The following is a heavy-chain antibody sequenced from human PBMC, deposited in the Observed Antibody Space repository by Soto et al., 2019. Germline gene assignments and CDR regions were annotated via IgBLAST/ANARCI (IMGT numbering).Heavy chain of an antibody. Sequence: NPGGSLRLSCAASGFTFSNAWMNWVRQAPGKGLEWVGRIKSKTDGGTTDYAAPVKGRFTISRDDSKSTLYLQMNSLKTEDTAVYYCTTVYSSAGYSSTGWNYGMDVWGQGTTVTVSS. CDR3: TTVYSSAGYSSTGWNYGMDV. CDR2: IKSKTDGGTT. J-gene: IGHJ6*02. D-gene: IGHD3-10*01. CDR1: GFTFSNAW. V-gene: IGHV3-15*07.